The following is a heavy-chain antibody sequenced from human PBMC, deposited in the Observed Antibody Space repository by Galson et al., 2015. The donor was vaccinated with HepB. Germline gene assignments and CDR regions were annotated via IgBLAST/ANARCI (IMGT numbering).Heavy chain of an antibody. J-gene: IGHJ4*02. CDR2: ISYDGSNK. CDR1: GFTFSSYA. Sequence: SLRLSCAASGFTFSSYAMHWVRQAPGKGLEWVAVISYDGSNKYYADSVKGRFTISRDNSKNTLYLQMNSLRAEDTAVYYCARDRSAVAGTPDYYFDYWGQGTLVTVSS. CDR3: ARDRSAVAGTPDYYFDY. V-gene: IGHV3-30*04. D-gene: IGHD6-19*01.